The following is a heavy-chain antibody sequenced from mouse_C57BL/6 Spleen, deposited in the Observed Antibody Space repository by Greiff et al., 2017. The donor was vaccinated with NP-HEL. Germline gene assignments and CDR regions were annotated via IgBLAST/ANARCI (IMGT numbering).Heavy chain of an antibody. CDR2: ISSGSSTI. Sequence: EVKLMESGGGLVKPGGSLKLSCAASGFTFSDYGMHWVRQAPEKGLEWVAYISSGSSTIYYADTVKGRFTISRDNAKNTLFLQMTSLRSEDTAMYYCAGGMDYDAYFDYWGQGTTLTVSS. CDR3: AGGMDYDAYFDY. D-gene: IGHD2-4*01. V-gene: IGHV5-17*01. CDR1: GFTFSDYG. J-gene: IGHJ2*01.